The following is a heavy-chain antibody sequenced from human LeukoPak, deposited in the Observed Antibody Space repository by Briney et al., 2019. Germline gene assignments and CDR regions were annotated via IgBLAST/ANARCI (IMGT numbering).Heavy chain of an antibody. V-gene: IGHV3-7*01. CDR3: ARIGYSSSCFDY. CDR2: IKQDGSEK. J-gene: IGHJ4*02. CDR1: GFTFSSYW. D-gene: IGHD6-13*01. Sequence: GGSLRLSCAASGFTFSSYWMSWVRQTPGKGLEWVANIKQDGSEKDYVDSMKGRFTISRDNAKNSVYLQMNSLRAEDTAVYYCARIGYSSSCFDYWGRGTVVTVSS.